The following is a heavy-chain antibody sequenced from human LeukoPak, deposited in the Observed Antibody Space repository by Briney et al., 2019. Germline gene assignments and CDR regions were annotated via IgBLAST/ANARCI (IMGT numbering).Heavy chain of an antibody. CDR3: ARDRGYIGSSVGDINWFDP. CDR1: GGSISGYY. Sequence: SETLSLTCTVSGGSISGYYWSWFRQPAGKGLEWIGRIYTSGSTNYNPSLMSRVTMSVDTSRNQFSLRLSSVTAADTAVYYCARDRGYIGSSVGDINWFDPWGQGTLVTVSS. J-gene: IGHJ5*02. V-gene: IGHV4-4*07. CDR2: IYTSGST. D-gene: IGHD1-26*01.